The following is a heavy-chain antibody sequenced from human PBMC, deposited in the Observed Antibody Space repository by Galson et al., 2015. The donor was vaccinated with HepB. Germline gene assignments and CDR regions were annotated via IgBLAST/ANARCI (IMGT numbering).Heavy chain of an antibody. J-gene: IGHJ5*02. CDR1: GFTVSSNY. D-gene: IGHD2-15*01. V-gene: IGHV3-66*01. CDR3: ARERSFGWFDP. Sequence: SLRLSCAASGFTVSSNYMSWVRQAPGKGLEWVSVIYSGGSTYYADSVKGRFTITRDNSKNTLYLQMNSLRAEDTAVYYCARERSFGWFDPWGQGTLVTVSS. CDR2: IYSGGST.